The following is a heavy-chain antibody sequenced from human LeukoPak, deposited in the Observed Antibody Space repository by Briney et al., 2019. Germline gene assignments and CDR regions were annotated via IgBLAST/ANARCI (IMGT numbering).Heavy chain of an antibody. V-gene: IGHV3-23*01. J-gene: IGHJ4*02. CDR1: GITFSTFA. Sequence: GGSLRLSCAGSGITFSTFAMSWVRQAPGKGLEWDSGVSGSGGSTYYADSVKGRFTISRDNSKNTMFLQMNSLRVEDTAVYYCAKLAYSGSWSHFDYWGQGTLVTVSS. CDR3: AKLAYSGSWSHFDY. D-gene: IGHD6-13*01. CDR2: VSGSGGST.